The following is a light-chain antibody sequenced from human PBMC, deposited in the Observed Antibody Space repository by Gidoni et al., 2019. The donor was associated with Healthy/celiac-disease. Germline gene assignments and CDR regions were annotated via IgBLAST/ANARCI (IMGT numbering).Light chain of an antibody. CDR1: SSHIGAGYD. CDR3: QSYDSSLSGYV. Sequence: QSVLPQPPSVSGAPGQRVTIACTGSSSHIGAGYDVQWYQQLPAPAPNLLTYGNSNRPSGVPDRFSGSKSGTSASLAITGLQAEEEADYYCQSYDSSLSGYVFGTGTKVTVL. J-gene: IGLJ1*01. CDR2: GNS. V-gene: IGLV1-40*01.